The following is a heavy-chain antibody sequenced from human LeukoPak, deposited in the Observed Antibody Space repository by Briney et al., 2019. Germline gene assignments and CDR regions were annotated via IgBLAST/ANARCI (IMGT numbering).Heavy chain of an antibody. D-gene: IGHD2-2*01. V-gene: IGHV3-30*04. CDR2: ISYDGSNK. CDR1: GFTFSSYA. Sequence: GGSLRLSCAASGFTFSSYAMHWVRQAPGKGLEWVAVISYDGSNKYYADSVKGRFTTSRDNSKNTLYLQMNSLRAEDTAVYYCARLPGYCSSTSCSNGDYWGQGTLVTVSS. CDR3: ARLPGYCSSTSCSNGDY. J-gene: IGHJ4*02.